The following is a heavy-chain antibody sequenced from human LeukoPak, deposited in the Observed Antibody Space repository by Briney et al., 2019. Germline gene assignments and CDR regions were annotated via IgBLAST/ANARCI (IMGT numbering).Heavy chain of an antibody. CDR3: ARGKAGDSGGHRTFDI. CDR1: GYTFTGYY. Sequence: ASVKVSCKASGYTFTGYYMHWVRQAPGQGLEWMGRINPNSGGTNYAQKFQGRVTMTRDTSISTAYMELSNLRSEDTAVYYCARGKAGDSGGHRTFDIWGQGTMVTVSS. CDR2: INPNSGGT. V-gene: IGHV1-2*06. J-gene: IGHJ3*02. D-gene: IGHD2-15*01.